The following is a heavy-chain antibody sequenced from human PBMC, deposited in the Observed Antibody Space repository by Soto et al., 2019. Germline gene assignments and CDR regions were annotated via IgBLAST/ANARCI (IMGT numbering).Heavy chain of an antibody. CDR2: IRSKAYGGTT. V-gene: IGHV3-49*03. Sequence: GGSLRLSCTASGFTFVDYAMSWFRQAPGKGLEWVGFIRSKAYGGTTEYAASVKGRFTISRDDSKSIAYLQMNSLKTEDTAVYYCTREGSYPDCWGQGTLVTVSS. CDR3: TREGSYPDC. CDR1: GFTFVDYA. D-gene: IGHD1-26*01. J-gene: IGHJ4*02.